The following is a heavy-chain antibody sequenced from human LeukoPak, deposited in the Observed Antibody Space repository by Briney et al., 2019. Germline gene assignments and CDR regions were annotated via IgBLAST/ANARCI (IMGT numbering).Heavy chain of an antibody. D-gene: IGHD6-19*01. CDR2: ISSNGGST. J-gene: IGHJ4*02. V-gene: IGHV3-64D*06. CDR1: GSTFSSYA. CDR3: VNSIAVARGTGY. Sequence: PGGSLRLSCSASGSTFSSYAMHWVRQAPGKGPEYVSAISSNGGSTYYADSVKGRFTISRDNSKNTLYLQMSSLRAEDTAVYYCVNSIAVARGTGYWGQGTLVTVSS.